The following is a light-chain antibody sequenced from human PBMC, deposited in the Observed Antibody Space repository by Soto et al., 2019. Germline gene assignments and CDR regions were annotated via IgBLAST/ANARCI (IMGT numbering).Light chain of an antibody. CDR2: KAS. J-gene: IGKJ4*01. CDR1: QSISSW. Sequence: QLTQSPSSLSASVGDRVTVTCRASQSISSWLAWYQQKPGKGPKLLIYKASGLESGVPSRFSGSGSGTDFALTISSLQPDDFATYYCQQYNSYSPLTFGGGTKVDIK. CDR3: QQYNSYSPLT. V-gene: IGKV1-5*03.